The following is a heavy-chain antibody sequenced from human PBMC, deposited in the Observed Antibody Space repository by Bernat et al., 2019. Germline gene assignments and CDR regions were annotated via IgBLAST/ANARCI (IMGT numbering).Heavy chain of an antibody. CDR2: LYYTGNT. Sequence: QVQLQESGPGLVKPSETLSLTCTVSDGSINDYYWSWIRQPPGKGLEWIGFLYYTGNTNYNPSLKNRVTISLDTSRKQLSLKLTSVTAADTATYFCVREGTAVIGGRRETYAFEIWGRGIMVTVAS. CDR3: VREGTAVIGGRRETYAFEI. J-gene: IGHJ3*02. D-gene: IGHD2-21*02. CDR1: DGSINDYY. V-gene: IGHV4-59*01.